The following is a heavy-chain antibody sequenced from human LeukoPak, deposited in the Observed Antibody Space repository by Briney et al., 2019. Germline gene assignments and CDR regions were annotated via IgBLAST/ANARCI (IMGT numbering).Heavy chain of an antibody. V-gene: IGHV4-30-4*08. CDR2: IYYSGST. J-gene: IGHJ3*02. CDR1: GGSISSGDYY. CDR3: ARDLTDFWSGYYLLGAFDI. D-gene: IGHD3-3*01. Sequence: SQTLSLTCTVSGGSISSGDYYRSWLRQPPGKGLEWIGYIYYSGSTYYNPSLKSRVTISVDTSKNQFSLKLSSVTAADTAVYYCARDLTDFWSGYYLLGAFDIWGQGTMVTVSS.